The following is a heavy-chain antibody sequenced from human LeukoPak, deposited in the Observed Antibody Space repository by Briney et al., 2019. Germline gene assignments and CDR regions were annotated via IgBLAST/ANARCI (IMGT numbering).Heavy chain of an antibody. J-gene: IGHJ5*02. V-gene: IGHV3-23*01. CDR2: ISGSGGST. CDR3: AKDLTSSYYGSGSLWFDP. Sequence: GGSLRLSCAASGFTFSSYAMSWVRQAPGKGLEWVSAISGSGGSTYYADSVKGRFTISRDNAKNSLYLQMNSLRAEDTAVYYCAKDLTSSYYGSGSLWFDPWGQGTLVTVSS. CDR1: GFTFSSYA. D-gene: IGHD3-10*01.